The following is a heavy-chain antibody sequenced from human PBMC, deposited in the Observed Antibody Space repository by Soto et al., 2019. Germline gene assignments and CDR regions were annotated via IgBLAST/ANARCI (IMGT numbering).Heavy chain of an antibody. CDR1: GGSISSYY. CDR3: ARTKWTLGATSFDY. J-gene: IGHJ4*02. V-gene: IGHV4-59*01. Sequence: SETLSLTCTVSGGSISSYYWSWIRQPPGKGLEWIGYIYHSGSTNYNPSLKSRVTISVDTSKNQFSLKLSSVTAADTFVYYCARTKWTLGATSFDYWGQGTLVTVSS. D-gene: IGHD1-26*01. CDR2: IYHSGST.